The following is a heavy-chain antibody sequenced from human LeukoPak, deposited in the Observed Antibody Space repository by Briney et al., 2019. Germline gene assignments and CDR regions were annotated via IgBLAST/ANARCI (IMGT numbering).Heavy chain of an antibody. V-gene: IGHV1-69*04. CDR3: AREDPNSGSYLGGVDY. Sequence: ASVKVSCKASGGTFSSYAISWVRQAPGQGLEWMGRIIPILGIANYAQKFQGRVTITADKSTSTAYMELSSLRSEDTAVYYCAREDPNSGSYLGGVDYWGQGTLVTVSS. J-gene: IGHJ4*02. D-gene: IGHD1-26*01. CDR2: IIPILGIA. CDR1: GGTFSSYA.